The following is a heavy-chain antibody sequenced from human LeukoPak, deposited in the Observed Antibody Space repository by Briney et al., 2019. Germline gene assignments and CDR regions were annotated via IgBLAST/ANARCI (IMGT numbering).Heavy chain of an antibody. CDR3: AAVYYDFWSEGFDI. D-gene: IGHD3-3*01. CDR1: GGSFSGYY. V-gene: IGHV4-34*01. Sequence: SETLSLTCAVYGGSFSGYYWSWIRQPPGTGLEWIGEINHSGSTNYNPSLKSRVTISVDTSKNQFSLKLSSVTAADTAVYYCAAVYYDFWSEGFDIWGQGTMVTVSS. CDR2: INHSGST. J-gene: IGHJ3*02.